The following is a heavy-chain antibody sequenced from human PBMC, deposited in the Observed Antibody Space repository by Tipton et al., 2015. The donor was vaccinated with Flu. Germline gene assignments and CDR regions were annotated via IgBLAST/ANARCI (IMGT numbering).Heavy chain of an antibody. V-gene: IGHV4-4*07. J-gene: IGHJ4*02. CDR2: IYGSGGT. CDR1: GGSISDYY. CDR3: AGGTTWGSFEH. D-gene: IGHD7-27*01. Sequence: TLSLTCTVSGGSISDYYWHWIRQSAGKGLEWLGRIYGSGGTHYNPSLQGRITLSIDTARNQFSLILDSVTGADTAVYYCAGGTTWGSFEHWGPGALVTVSS.